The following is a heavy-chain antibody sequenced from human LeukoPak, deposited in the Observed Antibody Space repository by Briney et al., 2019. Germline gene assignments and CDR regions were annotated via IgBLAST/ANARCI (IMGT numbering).Heavy chain of an antibody. V-gene: IGHV3-23*01. CDR1: GFTFSSYS. J-gene: IGHJ4*02. CDR3: AIMHRYYDGSGYWVQ. CDR2: TNSGGTST. Sequence: PGGSLRLSCAASGFTFSSYSMNWVRQAPGKGLEWISTTNSGGTSTYYADSVKGRFTISRDNPRNTLYMQMNSLRAEDTAVYYCAIMHRYYDGSGYWVQWGQGTLVTVSS. D-gene: IGHD3-22*01.